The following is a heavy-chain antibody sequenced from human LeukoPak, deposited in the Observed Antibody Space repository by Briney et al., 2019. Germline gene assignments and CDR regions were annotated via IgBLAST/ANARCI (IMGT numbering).Heavy chain of an antibody. Sequence: GASLNISCKGSGYRFTNYWIGWVRQIPGKGLEWMGMIYPGDSDTRYRPSFQGQVTISADKSISTAYLQWSSLKASDTAMYYCARRSGPLVYFFFDYWGQGTLVTVSS. V-gene: IGHV5-51*01. CDR3: ARRSGPLVYFFFDY. CDR1: GYRFTNYW. CDR2: IYPGDSDT. D-gene: IGHD6-13*01. J-gene: IGHJ4*02.